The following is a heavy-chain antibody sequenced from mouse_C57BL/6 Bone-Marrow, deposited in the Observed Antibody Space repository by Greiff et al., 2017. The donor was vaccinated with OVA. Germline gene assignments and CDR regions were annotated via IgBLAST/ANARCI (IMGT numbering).Heavy chain of an antibody. CDR3: ARGGFITTVVAGSRDY. CDR1: GYTFTSYG. D-gene: IGHD1-1*01. CDR2: IYPRSGNT. Sequence: QVQLKESGAELARPGASVKLSCKASGYTFTSYGISWVKQRTGQGLEWIGEIYPRSGNTYYNEKFKGKATLTADKSSSTAYMELRSLTSEDSAVYFCARGGFITTVVAGSRDYWGQGTTLTVSS. V-gene: IGHV1-81*01. J-gene: IGHJ2*01.